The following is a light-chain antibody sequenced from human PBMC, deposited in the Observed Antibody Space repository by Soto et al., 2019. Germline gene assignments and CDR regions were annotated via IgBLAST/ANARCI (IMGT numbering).Light chain of an antibody. CDR3: QQYNIWRSIT. CDR1: QSVRNK. J-gene: IGKJ5*01. CDR2: DTS. Sequence: EIVVTQSPATLSVSPGERVTLSFRASQSVRNKVAWYQQKPGQTPRVIIYDTSTRAADIPARFSGSGYGTYFTLTISSLQSEDFAVYYCQQYNIWRSITFGPGTRLEI. V-gene: IGKV3-15*01.